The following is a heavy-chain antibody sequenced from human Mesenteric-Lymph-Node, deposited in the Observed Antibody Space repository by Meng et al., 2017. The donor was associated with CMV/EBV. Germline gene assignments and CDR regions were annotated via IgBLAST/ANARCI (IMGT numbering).Heavy chain of an antibody. CDR2: IRYDGSNK. V-gene: IGHV3-30*02. CDR3: ARDLANFWSGYYPPPDAFDI. J-gene: IGHJ3*02. D-gene: IGHD3-3*01. CDR1: GFTFSSYG. Sequence: GESLKISCAASGFTFSSYGMHWVHQAPGKGLEWVAFIRYDGSNKQYGDSVKGRFTISRDNAKNTLFMQMNSLRAEDTAVYYCARDLANFWSGYYPPPDAFDIWGQGTMVTVSS.